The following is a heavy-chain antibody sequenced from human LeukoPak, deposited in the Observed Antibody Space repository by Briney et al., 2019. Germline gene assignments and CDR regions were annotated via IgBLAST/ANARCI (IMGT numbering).Heavy chain of an antibody. V-gene: IGHV4-38-2*02. CDR3: AREVPAVNDAFDI. Sequence: SETLSLTCAVSGYSISSGYYWGWIRQPPGKGLEWVGSIYHSGSTYYNPSLKSRVTISVDTSKNQFSLKLSSVTAADTAVYYCAREVPAVNDAFDIWGQGTMVTVSS. D-gene: IGHD2-2*01. J-gene: IGHJ3*02. CDR1: GYSISSGYY. CDR2: IYHSGST.